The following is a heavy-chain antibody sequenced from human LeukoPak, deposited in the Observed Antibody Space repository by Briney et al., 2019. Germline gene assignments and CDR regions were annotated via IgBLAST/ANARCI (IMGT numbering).Heavy chain of an antibody. D-gene: IGHD3-10*01. V-gene: IGHV3-7*01. J-gene: IGHJ4*02. CDR1: GFTFSNYW. Sequence: GGSLRLSCAASGFTFSNYWMGWVRQAPGKRPEWVANMNIDGSEKYYADPVKGRFTISRDNARNSVYLQMNSLRVEDTAVYYCAKKGSLWFGESGYWGQGTLVTVSS. CDR3: AKKGSLWFGESGY. CDR2: MNIDGSEK.